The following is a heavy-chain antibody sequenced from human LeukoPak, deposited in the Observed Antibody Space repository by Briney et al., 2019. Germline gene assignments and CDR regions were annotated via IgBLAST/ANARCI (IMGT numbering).Heavy chain of an antibody. CDR2: IYYGGAT. CDR1: GGSINSYS. Sequence: PSETLSLTCTLSGGSINSYSWSWIRQPPGEGVEWIGYIYYGGATNYNPSLKSRVTIAVDTSKNQLSLRLNSVTAADTAVYYCTRGTGRVTTMDYWAQGTLVTVSS. D-gene: IGHD5-12*01. J-gene: IGHJ4*02. CDR3: TRGTGRVTTMDY. V-gene: IGHV4-59*01.